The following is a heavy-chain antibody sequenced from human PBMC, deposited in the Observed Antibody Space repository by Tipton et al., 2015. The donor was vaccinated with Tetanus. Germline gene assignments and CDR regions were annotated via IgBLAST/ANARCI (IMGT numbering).Heavy chain of an antibody. V-gene: IGHV4-31*03. CDR1: GGSISSGGYY. CDR2: IYYSGST. CDR3: ARARSPGITMVRPRKQIFDY. Sequence: TLSLTCTVSGGSISSGGYYWSWIRQHPGKGLEWIGYIYYSGSTYYNPSLKSRVTISVDTSKNQFSLKLSSVTAADTAVYYCARARSPGITMVRPRKQIFDYWGQGTLVTVSS. J-gene: IGHJ4*02. D-gene: IGHD3-10*01.